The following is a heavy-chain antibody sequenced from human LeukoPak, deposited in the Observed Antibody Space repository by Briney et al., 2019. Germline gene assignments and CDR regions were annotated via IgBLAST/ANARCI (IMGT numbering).Heavy chain of an antibody. Sequence: PSETLSLTCTVSGGSISSYYWSWLRQPLGKGLEWIGYIYYSGSTNYNPSLKSPVTISVDTSKNQFSLKLSSVTAADTAVYYCARRLRGYSGYDYYYYMDVWGKGTTVTVSS. J-gene: IGHJ6*03. CDR1: GGSISSYY. D-gene: IGHD5-12*01. V-gene: IGHV4-59*01. CDR2: IYYSGST. CDR3: ARRLRGYSGYDYYYYMDV.